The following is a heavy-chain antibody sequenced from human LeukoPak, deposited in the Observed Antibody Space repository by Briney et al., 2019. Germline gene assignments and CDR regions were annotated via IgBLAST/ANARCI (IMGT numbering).Heavy chain of an antibody. J-gene: IGHJ4*02. Sequence: SETLSLTCGVCGGSLSGYYWNWIRQPPGKGLEWIGEINHTGAPTYIPSLKSRVTISIDTSKNQFSLKLISVTAADTAVYYCARGHAWGSDFDYWGQGTLVTVSS. CDR1: GGSLSGYY. CDR3: ARGHAWGSDFDY. D-gene: IGHD7-27*01. V-gene: IGHV4-34*01. CDR2: INHTGAP.